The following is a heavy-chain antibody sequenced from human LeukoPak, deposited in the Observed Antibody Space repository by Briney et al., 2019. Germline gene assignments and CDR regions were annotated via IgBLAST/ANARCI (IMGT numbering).Heavy chain of an antibody. Sequence: GGSLRLSCAASGFTVSSNYMSWVRQAPGKGLEWVSVIYSGGSTYYADSVKGRFTISRDNSKNTLYLQMNSLRVEDTALYYCARADHIVVVTATYFDYWGQGTLVTVSS. CDR1: GFTVSSNY. CDR3: ARADHIVVVTATYFDY. D-gene: IGHD2-21*02. J-gene: IGHJ4*02. V-gene: IGHV3-53*01. CDR2: IYSGGST.